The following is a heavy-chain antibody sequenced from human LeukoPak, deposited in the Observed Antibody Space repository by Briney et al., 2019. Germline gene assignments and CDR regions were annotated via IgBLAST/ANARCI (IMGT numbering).Heavy chain of an antibody. CDR3: ASNSGYSSGWYLGGTFDY. CDR2: IYSSGST. V-gene: IGHV4-4*07. Sequence: SETLSLTCTVSGGSISSYYWNWIRQPAGKGLEWIGRIYSSGSTTYNPSLKSRVTMSLDTSKNQFSLKLNSVTAADTAVYYCASNSGYSSGWYLGGTFDYWGQGTLVTVSS. D-gene: IGHD6-19*01. J-gene: IGHJ4*02. CDR1: GGSISSYY.